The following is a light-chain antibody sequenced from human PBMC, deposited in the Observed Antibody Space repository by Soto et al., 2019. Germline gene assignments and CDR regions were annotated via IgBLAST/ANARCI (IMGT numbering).Light chain of an antibody. J-gene: IGKJ5*01. CDR3: QHYNSYPST. Sequence: DIQMTQSPSTLSASVGDRVTITCRASQSVSSLLAWYQQKPGKAPKLLIYDASSLESGVPSRVSGSGSGTEFTLTISSLQPDDFATYDCQHYNSYPSTFGQGTRLEIK. CDR2: DAS. CDR1: QSVSSL. V-gene: IGKV1-5*01.